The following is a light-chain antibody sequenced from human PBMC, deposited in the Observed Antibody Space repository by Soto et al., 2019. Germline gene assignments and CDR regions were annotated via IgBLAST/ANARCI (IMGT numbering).Light chain of an antibody. J-gene: IGLJ2*01. CDR3: QSYDSSNQGVV. V-gene: IGLV6-57*02. CDR1: SGSIASNY. CDR2: EDN. Sequence: NFMLTQPHSVSESPGKTVIISCTGSSGSIASNYVQWYQQRPGSAPTTVIYEDNQRPSGVPDRFSGSIDSSSNSASLTISGLKTEDEADYYCQSYDSSNQGVVFGGGTKLTVL.